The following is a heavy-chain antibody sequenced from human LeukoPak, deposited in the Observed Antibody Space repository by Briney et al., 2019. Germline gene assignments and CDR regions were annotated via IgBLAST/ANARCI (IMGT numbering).Heavy chain of an antibody. D-gene: IGHD2-2*01. CDR3: ARDGGYQLYDAFDI. CDR1: GFTFSSYS. Sequence: GGSLRLSCAASGFTFSSYSMNRVPQAPGKGLEWVSSISSSSSYIYYADSVKGRFTISRDNAKNSLYLQMNSLRAEDTAVYYCARDGGYQLYDAFDIWGQGTMVTVSS. J-gene: IGHJ3*02. V-gene: IGHV3-21*01. CDR2: ISSSSSYI.